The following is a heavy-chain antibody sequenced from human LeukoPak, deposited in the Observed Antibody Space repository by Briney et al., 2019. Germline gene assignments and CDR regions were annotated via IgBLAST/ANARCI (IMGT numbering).Heavy chain of an antibody. V-gene: IGHV4-4*07. D-gene: IGHD3-3*01. CDR1: GGSFSGYY. Sequence: SETLSLTCAVYGGSFSGYYWSWIRQPAGKGLEWIGRIYTSGSTNYNPSLKSRVTMSVDTSKNQFSLKLSSVTAADTAVYYCAREGISGVVPFDFWGQGTLVTVSS. J-gene: IGHJ4*02. CDR2: IYTSGST. CDR3: AREGISGVVPFDF.